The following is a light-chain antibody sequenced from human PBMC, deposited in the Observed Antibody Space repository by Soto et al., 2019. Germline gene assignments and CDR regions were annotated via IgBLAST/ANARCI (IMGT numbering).Light chain of an antibody. CDR2: KAS. V-gene: IGKV1-5*03. CDR3: QHYNSYSEA. Sequence: DIQMTQSPSTLSGSVGDRVTIPCRASQTISSWLAWYQQKPGKAPKLLIYKASTLKSGVPSRFSGRGSGTEFSLTISSLPPDDFATYYCQHYNSYSEAFGQGTKVDIK. J-gene: IGKJ1*01. CDR1: QTISSW.